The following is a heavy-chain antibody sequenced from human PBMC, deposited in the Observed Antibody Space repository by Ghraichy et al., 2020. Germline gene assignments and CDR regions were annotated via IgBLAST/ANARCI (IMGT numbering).Heavy chain of an antibody. CDR1: GFTFSTYA. CDR2: ITGSGGST. V-gene: IGHV3-23*01. D-gene: IGHD1-26*01. Sequence: RSLRLSCAASGFTFSTYAMSWVRQAPGKGLEWVSAITGSGGSTYYADSVKGRFTISRDNSKNTLYLQVNSLRAEDTAVYYCAKSLKVGATYSVSDYWGQGTLVTVSS. CDR3: AKSLKVGATYSVSDY. J-gene: IGHJ4*02.